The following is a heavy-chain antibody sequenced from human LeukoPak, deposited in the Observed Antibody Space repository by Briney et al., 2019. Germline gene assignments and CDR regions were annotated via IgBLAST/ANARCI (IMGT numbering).Heavy chain of an antibody. J-gene: IGHJ4*02. CDR1: GGSISSHY. CDR2: IYYSGST. D-gene: IGHD1-26*01. CDR3: ARSLGAGTYFDY. V-gene: IGHV4-59*11. Sequence: PSETLSLTCTVSGGSISSHYWSWIRQPPGKGLEWIGYIYYSGSTNYNPSLKSRVTISVDTSKNQFSLKLSSVTAADTAVYYCARSLGAGTYFDYWGQGTLVTVSS.